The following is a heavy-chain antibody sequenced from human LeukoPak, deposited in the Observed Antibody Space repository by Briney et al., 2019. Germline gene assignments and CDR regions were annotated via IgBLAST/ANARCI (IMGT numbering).Heavy chain of an antibody. CDR1: GFTFTSSA. Sequence: SVKVSCKASGFTFTSSAMQWVRQAHGQRLEWIGWIVVGSGNTNYAQKFQERVTITRDMSTSTAYMELSSLRSEDTAVYYCARGSFVRDSDLYYFDYWGQGTLVTVSS. CDR3: ARGSFVRDSDLYYFDY. CDR2: IVVGSGNT. J-gene: IGHJ4*02. V-gene: IGHV1-58*02. D-gene: IGHD1-26*01.